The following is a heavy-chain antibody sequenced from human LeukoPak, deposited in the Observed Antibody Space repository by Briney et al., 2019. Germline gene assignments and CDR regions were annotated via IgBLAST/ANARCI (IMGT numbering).Heavy chain of an antibody. J-gene: IGHJ4*02. CDR3: ARVLHFDWLLYY. V-gene: IGHV3-21*01. Sequence: GGSLRLSCAASGFTFSSYSMNWVRQAPGKGLEWVSSISSSSSYIYYADSVKGRFAISRDNAKNSLYLQMNSLRAEDTAVYFCARVLHFDWLLYYWGQGTLVTVSS. CDR1: GFTFSSYS. D-gene: IGHD3-9*01. CDR2: ISSSSSYI.